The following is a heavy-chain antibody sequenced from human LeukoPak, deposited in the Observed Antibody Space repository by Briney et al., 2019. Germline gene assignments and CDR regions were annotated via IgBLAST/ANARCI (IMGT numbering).Heavy chain of an antibody. J-gene: IGHJ4*02. D-gene: IGHD7-27*01. V-gene: IGHV6-1*01. Sequence: SQTLSLTCAISGDSVSSNSAAGNWIRQSPSRGLEWLGRTYYRSKWYNDYAVSVKSRITINPDTSKNQFSLQLNSVTPEDSAMYYFARSTGDFDYWGQGTLVTVSS. CDR1: GDSVSSNSAA. CDR2: TYYRSKWYN. CDR3: ARSTGDFDY.